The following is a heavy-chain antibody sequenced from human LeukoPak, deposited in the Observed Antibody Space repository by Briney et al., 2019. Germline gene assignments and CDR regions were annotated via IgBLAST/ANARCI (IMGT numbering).Heavy chain of an antibody. CDR2: ISGSGGST. J-gene: IGHJ4*02. CDR3: ARDKQQLGALLDY. CDR1: GFTFSSYA. Sequence: PGGSLRLSCAASGFTFSSYAMSWVRQAPGKGLEWVSAISGSGGSTYYADSVKGRFTISRDNSKNTLYLQMNSLRAEDTAVYYCARDKQQLGALLDYWGQGTLVTVSS. V-gene: IGHV3-23*01. D-gene: IGHD6-13*01.